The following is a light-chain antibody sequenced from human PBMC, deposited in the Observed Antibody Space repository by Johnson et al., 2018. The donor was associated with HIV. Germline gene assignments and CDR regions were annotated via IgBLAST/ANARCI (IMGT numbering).Light chain of an antibody. V-gene: IGLV1-51*02. Sequence: QSVLTQPPSVSAAPGQKVTISCSGSSSTFGNNYVSWYQVLPGTAPKLLIYKNNERPSGIPDRFPGSKSGPSATLGITGLQPGDEAEYYCATWDDSLSGGGVFGTGTKVTVL. CDR3: ATWDDSLSGGGV. CDR2: KNN. CDR1: SSTFGNNY. J-gene: IGLJ1*01.